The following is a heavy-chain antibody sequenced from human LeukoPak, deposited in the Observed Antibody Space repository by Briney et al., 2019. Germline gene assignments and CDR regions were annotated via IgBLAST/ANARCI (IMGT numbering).Heavy chain of an antibody. CDR1: GGSISSYY. D-gene: IGHD4-23*01. CDR2: IYYSGST. Sequence: SETLSLTCTVSGGSISSYYWSWIRQPPGKGLEWIGYIYYSGSTNYNPSLKSRATTSVDTSKNQFSLRLTSVTAADTAVYYCARGEETQGHWYFDLWGRGSLVTVSS. V-gene: IGHV4-59*12. J-gene: IGHJ2*01. CDR3: ARGEETQGHWYFDL.